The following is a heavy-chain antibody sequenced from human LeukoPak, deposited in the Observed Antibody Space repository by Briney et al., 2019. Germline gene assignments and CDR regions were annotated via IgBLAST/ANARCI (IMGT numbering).Heavy chain of an antibody. CDR1: GFTFSSYE. V-gene: IGHV3-48*03. J-gene: IGHJ5*02. CDR2: ITSSGNTM. Sequence: GGSLRLSCAASGFTFSSYEMNWVRQAPGKGLEWVSFITSSGNTMYYADSVKGRFTISRDNAKNSLYLQMNSLRADDTAVYYCARLRSKYWFDPWGQETLVTGCS. CDR3: ARLRSKYWFDP. D-gene: IGHD4-11*01.